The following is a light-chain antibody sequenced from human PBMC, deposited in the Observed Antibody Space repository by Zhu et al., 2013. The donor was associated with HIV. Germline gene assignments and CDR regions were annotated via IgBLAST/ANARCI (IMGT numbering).Light chain of an antibody. Sequence: DIVMTQSPLSLPVTPGEAASITCRSSQTLLHSDGYNYLDWYLQKPGQSPQLLIYLGSNRASGVPDRFSGSGSGTDFTLKISGVEAEDVGVYYCMQALRTPYTFGQGTKLEIK. V-gene: IGKV2-28*01. J-gene: IGKJ2*01. CDR3: MQALRTPYT. CDR2: LGS. CDR1: QTLLHSDGYNY.